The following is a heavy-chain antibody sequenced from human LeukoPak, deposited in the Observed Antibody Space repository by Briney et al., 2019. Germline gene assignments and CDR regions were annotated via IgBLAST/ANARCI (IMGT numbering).Heavy chain of an antibody. D-gene: IGHD3-22*01. J-gene: IGHJ4*02. CDR3: ARELNYDSSRYYFDY. Sequence: ASVKVSCKASGYTFTSYYMHWVRQAPGQGLEWMGWINPNSGGTNYAQKFQGRVTMTRDTSISTAYMELSRLRSDDTAVYYCARELNYDSSRYYFDYWGQGTPVTVSS. V-gene: IGHV1-2*02. CDR1: GYTFTSYY. CDR2: INPNSGGT.